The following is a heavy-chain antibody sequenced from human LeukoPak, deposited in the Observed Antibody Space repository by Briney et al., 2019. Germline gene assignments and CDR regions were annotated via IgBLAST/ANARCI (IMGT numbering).Heavy chain of an antibody. CDR2: IYYSGST. J-gene: IGHJ3*01. CDR1: GGSISSGDYY. D-gene: IGHD3-22*01. V-gene: IGHV4-30-4*01. Sequence: SQTLSLTCTVSGGSISSGDYYWSWIRQPPGKGLEWIGYIYYSGSTYYNPSLKSRVTISVDTSKNQFSLKLSSVTAADTAVYYCARVYYYDSSGYYPDAFDFWGQGTMVTVSS. CDR3: ARVYYYDSSGYYPDAFDF.